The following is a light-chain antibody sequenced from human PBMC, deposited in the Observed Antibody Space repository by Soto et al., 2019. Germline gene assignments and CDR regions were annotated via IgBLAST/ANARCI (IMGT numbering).Light chain of an antibody. CDR1: RTDVDGHDY. J-gene: IGLJ1*01. V-gene: IGLV2-14*03. Sequence: QSALTQPASVSGSPGQSITISCTGARTDVDGHDYVSWYQQHPGQAPKLIIFDVHNRPSGVSSRFSGSKSGDTASLTISGLRAEDDGDYYCSSYTASTPFYVFGTGTKLTVI. CDR3: SSYTASTPFYV. CDR2: DVH.